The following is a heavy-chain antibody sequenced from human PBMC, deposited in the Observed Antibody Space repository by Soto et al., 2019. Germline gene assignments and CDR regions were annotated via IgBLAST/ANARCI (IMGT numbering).Heavy chain of an antibody. V-gene: IGHV4-59*08. Sequence: QVQLQESGPGLVKPSETLSLTCTVSGGSISSYYWSWIRQPPGKGLEWIGYVYYSGSTNYNPSLKSRVTISVDTSKNQLSLKLSSVTAADTAVYYCARRDSSGYYGYWGQGTLVTVSS. D-gene: IGHD3-22*01. CDR3: ARRDSSGYYGY. CDR2: VYYSGST. CDR1: GGSISSYY. J-gene: IGHJ4*02.